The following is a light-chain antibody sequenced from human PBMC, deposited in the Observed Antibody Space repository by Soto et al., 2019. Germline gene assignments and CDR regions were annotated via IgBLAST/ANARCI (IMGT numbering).Light chain of an antibody. CDR3: QHYNNWPLT. CDR1: QSISNN. V-gene: IGKV3-15*01. CDR2: FAS. J-gene: IGKJ4*01. Sequence: EIVMTQSPAALSVSPGDKVTLSCRASQSISNNLAWYQQKPGQAPRLLIYFASTRATGIPARFSGSGSGTEFSLTISSLQSEDLGPYYCQHYNNWPLTFGGGTKVETK.